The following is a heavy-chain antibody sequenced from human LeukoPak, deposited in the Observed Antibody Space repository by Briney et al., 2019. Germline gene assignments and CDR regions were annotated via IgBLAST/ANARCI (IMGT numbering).Heavy chain of an antibody. Sequence: SETLSLTCTVSGGSISSYYWSWIRQPPGKGLEWIGYIYYSGSTNYNPSLKSRVTISIDTSKNQFSLKLSSVTAADTAMYYCSGGSAGFGLDYWGQGTLVTVSS. V-gene: IGHV4-59*08. CDR2: IYYSGST. CDR1: GGSISSYY. J-gene: IGHJ4*02. CDR3: SGGSAGFGLDY. D-gene: IGHD2-15*01.